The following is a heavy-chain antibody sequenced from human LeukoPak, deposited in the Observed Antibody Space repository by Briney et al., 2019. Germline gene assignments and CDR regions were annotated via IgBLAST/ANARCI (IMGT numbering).Heavy chain of an antibody. V-gene: IGHV3-30*18. CDR2: ISYDGSNK. J-gene: IGHJ5*01. CDR3: AKSSNWYDY. CDR1: GFTLSSYA. Sequence: GGSLRLSCAASGFTLSSYAMSWVRQAPGKGLEWVAVISYDGSNKYYADSVKGRFTISRDNSKNTLYLQMNSLRAEDTAVYYCAKSSNWYDYWGQGTLVTASS. D-gene: IGHD6-13*01.